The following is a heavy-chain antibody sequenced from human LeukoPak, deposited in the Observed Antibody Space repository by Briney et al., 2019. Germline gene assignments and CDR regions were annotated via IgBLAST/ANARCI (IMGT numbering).Heavy chain of an antibody. Sequence: SVKVSCKASGGTFSSYAISWVRQAPGQGLEWMGGIIPIFGTANYAQKFQGRVTITPDESTSTAYMELSSLRSEDTAVYYCASGPSDVVVPAAHFDYWGQGTLVTVSS. CDR2: IIPIFGTA. J-gene: IGHJ4*02. CDR3: ASGPSDVVVPAAHFDY. D-gene: IGHD2-2*01. CDR1: GGTFSSYA. V-gene: IGHV1-69*01.